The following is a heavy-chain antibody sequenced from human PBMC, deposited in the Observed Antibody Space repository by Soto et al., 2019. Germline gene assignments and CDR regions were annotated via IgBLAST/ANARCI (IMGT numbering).Heavy chain of an antibody. D-gene: IGHD2-15*01. J-gene: IGHJ4*01. CDR2: IYYSGST. CDR3: ARDDGGPYDH. Sequence: SETLPLTCTVSGAPITINYWSWIRQSPGKGLEWIGYIYYSGSTTYNPYLKSRVTMSADTSKDQFSLKLNSVTAADTAVYYCARDDGGPYDHWGPGILITVSS. CDR1: GAPITINY. V-gene: IGHV4-59*01.